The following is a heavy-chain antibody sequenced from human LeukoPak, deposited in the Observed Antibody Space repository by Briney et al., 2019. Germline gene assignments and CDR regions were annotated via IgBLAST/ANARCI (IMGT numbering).Heavy chain of an antibody. CDR2: ISTSTSYI. CDR3: ARSGSSWLFDY. CDR1: GFTFSSYS. D-gene: IGHD6-13*01. V-gene: IGHV3-21*01. J-gene: IGHJ4*02. Sequence: GGSLRLSCAASGFTFSSYSMNWVRQAPGKGLEWVSSISTSTSYIYYADSVKGRFTISRDNAKNSLYLRMNSLRAEDTAVYYCARSGSSWLFDYWGQGTLVTVSS.